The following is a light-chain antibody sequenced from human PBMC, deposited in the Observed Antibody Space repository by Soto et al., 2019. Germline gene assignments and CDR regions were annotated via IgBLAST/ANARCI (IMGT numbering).Light chain of an antibody. CDR1: QNVYINS. V-gene: IGKV3-20*01. CDR2: GAS. CDR3: PQYGGSPLT. J-gene: IGKJ3*01. Sequence: EVVLTQSPGTLSLSPGERATLSCRASQNVYINSLAWYQQRPGQTPRLPICGASTRAAAIPDRCSGSGSAAYFARSIDALEPADFAIYYCPQYGGSPLTFGPGTRVD.